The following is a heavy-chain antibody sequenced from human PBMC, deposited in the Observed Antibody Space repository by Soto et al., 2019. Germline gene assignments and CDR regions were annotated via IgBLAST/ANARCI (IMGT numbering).Heavy chain of an antibody. J-gene: IGHJ6*02. CDR3: ARDPQQRLADSYYYGMDV. Sequence: GGSLRLSCAASGFTVSSNYMSWFRQAPGKGLELVSSISGLSSYIYYADSVKGRFTVSRDNAKNALYVQMNSLRAEDTAVYYCARDPQQRLADSYYYGMDVWGQGTTVTVSS. D-gene: IGHD6-25*01. CDR2: ISGLSSYI. CDR1: GFTVSSNY. V-gene: IGHV3-21*06.